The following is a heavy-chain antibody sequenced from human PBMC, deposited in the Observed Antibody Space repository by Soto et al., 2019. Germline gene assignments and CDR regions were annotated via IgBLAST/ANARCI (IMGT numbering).Heavy chain of an antibody. V-gene: IGHV3-30-3*01. D-gene: IGHD6-6*01. CDR1: GFTFSSYA. Sequence: QVQLVESGGGVVQPGRSLRLSCAASGFTFSSYAMHWVRQAPGKGLEWVAVISYDGSNKYYADSVKGRFTISRDNSKNTLYLQMNSLRAEDTAVYYCARDGADPSSSQYNWFDPWGQGTLVTVSS. CDR2: ISYDGSNK. J-gene: IGHJ5*02. CDR3: ARDGADPSSSQYNWFDP.